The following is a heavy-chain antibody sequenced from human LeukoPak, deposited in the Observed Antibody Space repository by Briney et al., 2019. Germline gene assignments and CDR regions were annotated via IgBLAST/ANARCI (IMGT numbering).Heavy chain of an antibody. J-gene: IGHJ4*02. D-gene: IGHD4-17*01. CDR2: INSDGSST. CDR1: GFTFSSYA. V-gene: IGHV3-74*01. Sequence: GGSLRLSCAASGFTFSSYAMNWVRQAPGKGLEWVSRINSDGSSTTSADSVKGRFTIYRDNAKNTLYLQMNSLRAEDTAVYYCAKGGATVIDYWGQGTLVTVSS. CDR3: AKGGATVIDY.